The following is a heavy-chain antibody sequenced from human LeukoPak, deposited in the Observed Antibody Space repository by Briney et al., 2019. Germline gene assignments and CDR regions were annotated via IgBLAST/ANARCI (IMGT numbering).Heavy chain of an antibody. J-gene: IGHJ6*02. Sequence: GGSLRLSCAASGFTFTTYGMHWVRQAPGKGLEWVAVVSYGGSDKYYADSVKGRFAISRYNSKNKVDLQINRLRAEDTAVYHCAKDRKYDFWSGPLNYYGMDVWGQGTTVIVSS. CDR3: AKDRKYDFWSGPLNYYGMDV. CDR1: GFTFTTYG. V-gene: IGHV3-30*18. D-gene: IGHD3-3*01. CDR2: VSYGGSDK.